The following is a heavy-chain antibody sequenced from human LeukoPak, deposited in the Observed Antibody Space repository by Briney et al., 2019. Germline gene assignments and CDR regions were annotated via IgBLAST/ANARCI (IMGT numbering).Heavy chain of an antibody. Sequence: GGSLTLSCAASGFTFSSYWMSWVSQAPGKGLEWVANIKEDGCDKYYVNSVEGRFTISRDNAKNSLYLQMNSLRAEDTAVYYCARGGGWFDPWGQGTLIIFSS. CDR3: ARGGGWFDP. J-gene: IGHJ5*01. V-gene: IGHV3-7*05. CDR1: GFTFSSYW. CDR2: IKEDGCDK.